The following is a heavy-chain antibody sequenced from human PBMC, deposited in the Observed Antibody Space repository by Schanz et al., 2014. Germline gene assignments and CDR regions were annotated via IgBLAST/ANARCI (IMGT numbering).Heavy chain of an antibody. V-gene: IGHV3-23*04. CDR2: IGTSGGT. CDR1: GFSFTTYA. D-gene: IGHD6-13*01. J-gene: IGHJ4*02. Sequence: EVQLVESGGGLVQPGGSLRLSCASSGFSFTTYAMSWVRQAPGKGLEWVSTIGTSGGTNYAESVKGRFTISSDNSKSTLYLQMSSQRAEDTAVDYCAKSQGSSFDSWGQGTLVTVSS. CDR3: AKSQGSSFDS.